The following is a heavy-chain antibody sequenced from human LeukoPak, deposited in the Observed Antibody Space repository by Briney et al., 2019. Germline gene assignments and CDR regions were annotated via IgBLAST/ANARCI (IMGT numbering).Heavy chain of an antibody. Sequence: GGSLRLSCEASGFTFSNHAMSWVRQAPEKGLEWVSAISGGADRTYYADSVKGRFTISRDNSKDTLYLQMDSLRAEDTAVYYCAKDRGASDVDYFDCWGQGTLVTVSS. J-gene: IGHJ4*02. CDR1: GFTFSNHA. D-gene: IGHD3-16*01. CDR3: AKDRGASDVDYFDC. V-gene: IGHV3-23*01. CDR2: ISGGADRT.